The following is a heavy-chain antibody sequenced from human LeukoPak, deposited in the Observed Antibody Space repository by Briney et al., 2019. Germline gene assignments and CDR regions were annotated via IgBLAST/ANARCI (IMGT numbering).Heavy chain of an antibody. D-gene: IGHD1-26*01. V-gene: IGHV1-46*01. CDR3: ANLSGRLGY. CDR2: INPSGGST. J-gene: IGHJ4*02. CDR1: GYTFTSYY. Sequence: ASVKVSCKASGYTFTSYYMHWVRQAPGQGLEWMGIINPSGGSTSYAQKFQGRVTMTRDTSTSTVYMEPSSLRPEDTAVYYCANLSGRLGYWGQGTLVTVSS.